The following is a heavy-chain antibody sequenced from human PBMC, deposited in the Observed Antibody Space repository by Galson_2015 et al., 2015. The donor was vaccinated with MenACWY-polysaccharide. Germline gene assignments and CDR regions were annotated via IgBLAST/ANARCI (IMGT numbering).Heavy chain of an antibody. J-gene: IGHJ6*02. D-gene: IGHD1-20*01. CDR3: AGERTSITSAGMDV. V-gene: IGHV3-74*01. CDR2: IKSDGSST. CDR1: GFTFSSYW. Sequence: SLRLSCAASGFTFSSYWMYWVRQAPGKGLVWVSRIKSDGSSTSYADSVKGRFTISRDNAKNTLYLQMNSLRAEDTAVYYCAGERTSITSAGMDVWGQGTTVTVSS.